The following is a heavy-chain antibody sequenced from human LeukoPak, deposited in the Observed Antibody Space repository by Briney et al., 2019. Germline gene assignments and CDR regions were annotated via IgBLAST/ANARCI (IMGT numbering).Heavy chain of an antibody. J-gene: IGHJ5*02. CDR3: ARVVGVQGWFDP. CDR2: INPNNGGT. V-gene: IGHV1-2*02. D-gene: IGHD2-15*01. Sequence: ASVKVSCKASGYIFSAFVIHWVRQAPGQGLEWMGWINPNNGGTNYAQKFQGRVTMTRDTSVSTAYMELRGLRSDDTSVYYCARVVGVQGWFDPWGQGTLVTVSS. CDR1: GYIFSAFV.